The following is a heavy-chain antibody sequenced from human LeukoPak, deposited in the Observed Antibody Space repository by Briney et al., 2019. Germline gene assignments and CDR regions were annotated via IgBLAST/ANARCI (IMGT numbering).Heavy chain of an antibody. V-gene: IGHV3-23*01. Sequence: GGSLRLSYAASGFTFSRYAISWVRQAPGKGLEWVSAISGSGGSTYYADSVKGRFTISRDNSKNTLYLQMNSLRAEDTAVYYCAKDLLPQQVTPQGGLEVSGQKSTVTVSS. J-gene: IGHJ6*02. D-gene: IGHD6-13*01. CDR2: ISGSGGST. CDR3: AKDLLPQQVTPQGGLEV. CDR1: GFTFSRYA.